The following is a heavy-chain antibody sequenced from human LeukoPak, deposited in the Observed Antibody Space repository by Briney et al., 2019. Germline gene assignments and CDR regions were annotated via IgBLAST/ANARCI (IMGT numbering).Heavy chain of an antibody. Sequence: GGSLRLSCVASGFPFSSYWMTWVRQAPGKGLEWVANIKQDGSKKSYVDSVKGRFTISRDNAKNSLYLQMNSLRDDDTAVYYCARGTSRMTSVVTDLDYWGQGTLVTVSS. D-gene: IGHD4-23*01. CDR1: GFPFSSYW. J-gene: IGHJ4*02. V-gene: IGHV3-7*01. CDR3: ARGTSRMTSVVTDLDY. CDR2: IKQDGSKK.